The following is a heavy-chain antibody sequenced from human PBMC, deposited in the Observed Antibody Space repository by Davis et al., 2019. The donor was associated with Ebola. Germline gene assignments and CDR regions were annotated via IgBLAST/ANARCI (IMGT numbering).Heavy chain of an antibody. V-gene: IGHV3-74*01. Sequence: PGGSLRLSCAASGFTFGSYWMHWVRQAPGKGLVWVSRINSDGSSTSYADSVKGRFTISRDNAKNSLYLQMNSLRAEDTAVYYCASQHGSGSYYLRYWGQGTLVTVSS. CDR1: GFTFGSYW. CDR2: INSDGSST. J-gene: IGHJ4*02. CDR3: ASQHGSGSYYLRY. D-gene: IGHD3-10*01.